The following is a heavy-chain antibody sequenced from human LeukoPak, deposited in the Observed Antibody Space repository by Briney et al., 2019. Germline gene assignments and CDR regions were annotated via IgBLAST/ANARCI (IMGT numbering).Heavy chain of an antibody. CDR1: GGSISSGGYS. Sequence: PSETLSLTCAVSGGSISSGGYSWSWLRQPPGTGLEWIGYIYHSGSSYYNPSLKSRVTISVDRSKNQFSLKLSSVTAADTAVYYCARVGSSGRFDYWGQGTLVTVSS. V-gene: IGHV4-30-2*01. CDR3: ARVGSSGRFDY. D-gene: IGHD6-19*01. J-gene: IGHJ4*02. CDR2: IYHSGSS.